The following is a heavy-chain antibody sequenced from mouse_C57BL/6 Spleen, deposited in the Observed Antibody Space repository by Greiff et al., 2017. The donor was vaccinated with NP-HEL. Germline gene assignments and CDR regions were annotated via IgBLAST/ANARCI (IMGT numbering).Heavy chain of an antibody. Sequence: VQLQQSGAELARPGASVKMSCKASGYTFTSYTMHWVKQRPGQGLEWIGYINPSSGYTKYNQKFKDKATLTADKSSSTAYMQLSSLTSEDSAVYYCALYYDYAWFAYWGQGTLVTVSA. V-gene: IGHV1-4*01. D-gene: IGHD2-4*01. J-gene: IGHJ3*01. CDR3: ALYYDYAWFAY. CDR1: GYTFTSYT. CDR2: INPSSGYT.